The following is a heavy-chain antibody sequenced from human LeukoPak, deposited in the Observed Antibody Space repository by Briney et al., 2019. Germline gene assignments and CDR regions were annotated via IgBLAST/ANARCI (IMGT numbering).Heavy chain of an antibody. V-gene: IGHV1-2*02. Sequence: EASVKVSCKASGYTFTGYYMHWVRQAPGQGLEWMGWINPNSGGTNYAQKFQGRVTMTRDTSISTAYMELSRLRSDDTAVYYCARDQHSSGWYGDYYYYMDVWGEGTTVTVSS. D-gene: IGHD6-19*01. CDR3: ARDQHSSGWYGDYYYYMDV. CDR2: INPNSGGT. J-gene: IGHJ6*03. CDR1: GYTFTGYY.